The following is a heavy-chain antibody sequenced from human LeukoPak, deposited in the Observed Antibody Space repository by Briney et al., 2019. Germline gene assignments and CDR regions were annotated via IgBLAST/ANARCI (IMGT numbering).Heavy chain of an antibody. V-gene: IGHV3-53*01. CDR1: GFTVSSNY. Sequence: HAGGSLRLSCAASGFTVSSNYMSWVRQAPGKGLEWVSVIYSGGSTYYADSVKGRFTISRDNSKNTLYLQMNSLRAEDTAVYYCARSVGYNWKPLYAFDIWGQGTMVTVSS. CDR3: ARSVGYNWKPLYAFDI. D-gene: IGHD1-20*01. J-gene: IGHJ3*02. CDR2: IYSGGST.